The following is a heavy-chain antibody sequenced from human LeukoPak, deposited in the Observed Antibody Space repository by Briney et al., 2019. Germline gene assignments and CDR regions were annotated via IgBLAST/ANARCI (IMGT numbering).Heavy chain of an antibody. D-gene: IGHD6-13*01. CDR1: GGSISSYY. J-gene: IGHJ3*02. CDR2: IYYSGST. CDR3: ARQKRAAAGSFDI. V-gene: IGHV4-59*08. Sequence: SETLSLTCTVSGGSISSYYWSWIRQPPGKGLEWIGYIYYSGSTNYNPSLKSRVTISVDASKNQFSLKLSSVTAADTAVYYCARQKRAAAGSFDIWGQGTMVTVSS.